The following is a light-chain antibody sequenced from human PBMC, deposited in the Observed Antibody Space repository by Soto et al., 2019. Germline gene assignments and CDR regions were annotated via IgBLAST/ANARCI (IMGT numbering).Light chain of an antibody. Sequence: DIQMTQSPSTLSASVGDRVTIARAASQTISSWLAWYQQKPGKAPKLLIYDVSTLGSGVPSRFSGSGSGTDFTLTISSLQPDDFACWYSEYHNPFWPFGQGTKVDIK. V-gene: IGKV1-5*01. CDR1: QTISSW. CDR3: EYHNPFWP. J-gene: IGKJ1*01. CDR2: DVS.